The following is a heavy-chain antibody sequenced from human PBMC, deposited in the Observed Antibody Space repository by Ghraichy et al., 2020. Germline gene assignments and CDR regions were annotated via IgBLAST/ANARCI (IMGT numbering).Heavy chain of an antibody. Sequence: SETLSLTCAVYGGSFSGYYWSWIRQPPGKGLEWIGEINHSGSTNYNPSLKSRVTISVDTSKNQFSLKLSSVTAADTAVYYCARGYCSSTSCYYGGMDVWGQGTTVTVSS. V-gene: IGHV4-34*01. CDR2: INHSGST. CDR3: ARGYCSSTSCYYGGMDV. J-gene: IGHJ6*02. D-gene: IGHD2-2*01. CDR1: GGSFSGYY.